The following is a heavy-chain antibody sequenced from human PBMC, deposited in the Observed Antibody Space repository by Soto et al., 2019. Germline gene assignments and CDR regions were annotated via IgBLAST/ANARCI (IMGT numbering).Heavy chain of an antibody. CDR1: GFTFSSYD. J-gene: IGHJ4*02. D-gene: IGHD3-22*01. Sequence: XGALRVSFSASGFTFSSYDMHWVRQGPGKGLEWVSAIGTAGDTNYAGSVKGRFTISRENAKNSLYLQMNSLRAGDTAIYFCARAIGPTLFDYWGQGNLVTVSS. V-gene: IGHV3-13*04. CDR3: ARAIGPTLFDY. CDR2: IGTAGDT.